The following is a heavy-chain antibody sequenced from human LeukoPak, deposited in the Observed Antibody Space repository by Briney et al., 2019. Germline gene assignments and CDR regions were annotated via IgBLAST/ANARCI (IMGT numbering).Heavy chain of an antibody. V-gene: IGHV1-46*01. CDR3: ARDPPPSDGYYYYMDV. CDR1: GYTFTSYY. CDR2: INPSGGST. J-gene: IGHJ6*03. Sequence: VASVKVSCKASGYTFTSYYMHWVRQAPGQGLEWMGIINPSGGSTNYAQKFQGRVTMTRDMSTSTVYMELSSLRSEDTAVYYCARDPPPSDGYYYYMDVWGKGTTVTVSS. D-gene: IGHD5-24*01.